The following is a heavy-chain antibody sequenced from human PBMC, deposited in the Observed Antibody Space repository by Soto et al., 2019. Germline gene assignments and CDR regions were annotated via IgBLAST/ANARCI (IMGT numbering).Heavy chain of an antibody. D-gene: IGHD4-4*01. J-gene: IGHJ4*02. CDR2: IIPIFGTA. Sequence: QVQLVQSGAEVKKPGSSVKVSCKASGGTFSSYAISWVRQAPGQGLEWMGGIIPIFGTADYAQKFQGSVKPTADESSITACMGRSSLRSEEAGVYYSARDGAVSDYRPFDYWGQGTLVTVSS. CDR3: ARDGAVSDYRPFDY. V-gene: IGHV1-69*12. CDR1: GGTFSSYA.